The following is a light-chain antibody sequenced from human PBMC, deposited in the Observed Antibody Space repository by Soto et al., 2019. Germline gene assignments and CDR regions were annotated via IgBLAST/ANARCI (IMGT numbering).Light chain of an antibody. CDR3: QSYDSGLSGSV. Sequence: QSVLTQPRSVSGAPGQRVTISCTGSSSNIGAGYDVHWYQQLPGTAPKLLIYGNNNRPSGVPDRFSGSKSGTSASLAITGLQAEDEADYYCQSYDSGLSGSVFGGGTKLTVL. CDR2: GNN. J-gene: IGLJ3*02. CDR1: SSNIGAGYD. V-gene: IGLV1-40*01.